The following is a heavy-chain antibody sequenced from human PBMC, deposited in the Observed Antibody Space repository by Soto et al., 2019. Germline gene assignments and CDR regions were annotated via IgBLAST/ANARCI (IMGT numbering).Heavy chain of an antibody. D-gene: IGHD2-2*01. J-gene: IGHJ4*02. Sequence: EVQLLESGGGLVQPGGSLRLSCAASGFTFSSYAMSWVRQAPGKGLEWVSAISGSGGSTYYADSVKGRFTISRDNSKNTLYLQMNSLRAEDTAVYYCAKVRGRCSSTSCYRFDDWGQGTLVTVSP. V-gene: IGHV3-23*01. CDR3: AKVRGRCSSTSCYRFDD. CDR1: GFTFSSYA. CDR2: ISGSGGST.